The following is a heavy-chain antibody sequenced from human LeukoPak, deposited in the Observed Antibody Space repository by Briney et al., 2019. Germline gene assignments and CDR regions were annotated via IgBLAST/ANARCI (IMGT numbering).Heavy chain of an antibody. CDR1: GFTFSSYA. CDR3: TTGSQFDY. CDR2: ISGSGGST. V-gene: IGHV3-23*01. Sequence: GGSLRLSCAASGFTFSSYAMSWVRQAPGKGLEWVSAISGSGGSTYYAAPVKGRFTISRDDSKNTLYLQMNSLKTEDAAVYYCTTGSQFDYWGQGTLVTVSS. J-gene: IGHJ4*02.